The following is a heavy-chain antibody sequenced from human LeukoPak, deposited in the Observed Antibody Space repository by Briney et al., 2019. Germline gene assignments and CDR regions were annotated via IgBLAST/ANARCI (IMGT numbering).Heavy chain of an antibody. CDR3: AKSDCGGDCHLLDY. CDR1: GFTFSSYA. CDR2: FGGSGGTI. V-gene: IGHV3-23*01. J-gene: IGHJ4*02. Sequence: GGSLRLSCAASGFTFSSYAMSWVRQAPGKGLEWVSHFGGSGGTIYYADSVKGRFNISRDNSKNTLYLQMSSLRAEDTAVYYCAKSDCGGDCHLLDYWGQGTLVTVSS. D-gene: IGHD2-21*02.